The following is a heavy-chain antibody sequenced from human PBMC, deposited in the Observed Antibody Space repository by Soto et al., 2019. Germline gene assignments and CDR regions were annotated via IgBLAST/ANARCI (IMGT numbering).Heavy chain of an antibody. D-gene: IGHD6-13*01. CDR3: ARVGGYTGYSSSWYNSYYYYGMDV. Sequence: ASVKVSCKASGGTFSSYAISWVRQAPGQGLEWMGGIIPIFGTANYAQKFQGRVTITADKSTSTAYMELSSLRSEDTAVYYCARVGGYTGYSSSWYNSYYYYGMDVWGQGTTVTV. CDR1: GGTFSSYA. CDR2: IIPIFGTA. J-gene: IGHJ6*02. V-gene: IGHV1-69*06.